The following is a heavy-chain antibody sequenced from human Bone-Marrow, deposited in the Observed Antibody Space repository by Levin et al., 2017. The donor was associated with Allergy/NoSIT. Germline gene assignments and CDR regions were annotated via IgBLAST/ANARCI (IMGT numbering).Heavy chain of an antibody. J-gene: IGHJ4*02. CDR3: ARDRGPRQEGHSSWPLFDY. V-gene: IGHV3-7*04. Sequence: SCAASGFTFSSYWMSWVRQAPGKGLEWVANIKQDGSEKYYVDSVKGRFTISRDNAKNSLYLQMNSLRAEDTAVYYCARDRGPRQEGHSSWPLFDYWGQGTLVTVSS. D-gene: IGHD6-13*01. CDR2: IKQDGSEK. CDR1: GFTFSSYW.